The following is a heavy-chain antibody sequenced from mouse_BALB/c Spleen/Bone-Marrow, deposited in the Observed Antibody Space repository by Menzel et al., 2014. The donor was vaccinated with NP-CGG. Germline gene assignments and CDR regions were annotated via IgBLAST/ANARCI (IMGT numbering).Heavy chain of an antibody. CDR1: GFNIKDTY. Sequence: VQLKQSGAELVKPGASVKLSCTASGFNIKDTYMHWVKQRPEQGLEWIGRIDPANGNTKYDPKFQGKATITADISSNTAYLQLSSLTSEDPAVYYCARWEYFAMDYWGQGTSVTVSS. J-gene: IGHJ4*01. D-gene: IGHD4-1*01. V-gene: IGHV14-3*02. CDR2: IDPANGNT. CDR3: ARWEYFAMDY.